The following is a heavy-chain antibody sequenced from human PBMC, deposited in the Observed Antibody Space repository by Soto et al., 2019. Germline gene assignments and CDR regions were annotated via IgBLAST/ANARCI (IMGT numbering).Heavy chain of an antibody. CDR2: MNPNSGNT. V-gene: IGHV1-8*01. CDR1: GYTFTSYD. CDR3: ARAVPSSPKRAAFYSYGMDV. J-gene: IGHJ6*02. Sequence: QVQLVQSGAEVKKPGASVKVSCKASGYTFTSYDINWVRQATGQGLEWMGWMNPNSGNTGYAQKFQGRVTMTRNTSISTAYMELSSLRSEDTAVYYCARAVPSSPKRAAFYSYGMDVWGQGTTVTVSS. D-gene: IGHD6-13*01.